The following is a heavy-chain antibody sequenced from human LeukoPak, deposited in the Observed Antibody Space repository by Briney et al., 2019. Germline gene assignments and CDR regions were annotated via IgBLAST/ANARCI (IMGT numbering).Heavy chain of an antibody. V-gene: IGHV4-34*01. CDR1: GGSFSGYY. Sequence: SETLSLTCAVYGGSFSGYYWSWLRQPPGKGLEWIGEINHSGSTNYNPSLKSRVTISVDTAKNQFSLKLSSVTAADTAVYYCARRMTTVTTHYYYYYYMDVWGKGTTVTVSS. J-gene: IGHJ6*03. D-gene: IGHD4-17*01. CDR3: ARRMTTVTTHYYYYYYMDV. CDR2: INHSGST.